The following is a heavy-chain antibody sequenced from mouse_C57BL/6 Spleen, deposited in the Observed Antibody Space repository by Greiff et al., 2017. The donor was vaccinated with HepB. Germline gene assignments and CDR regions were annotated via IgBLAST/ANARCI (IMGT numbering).Heavy chain of an antibody. CDR3: ARWAGGNPYYFDY. CDR2: IYPGDGDT. D-gene: IGHD1-1*02. J-gene: IGHJ2*01. CDR1: GYAFSSYW. V-gene: IGHV1-80*01. Sequence: VKLVESGAELVKPGASVKISCKASGYAFSSYWMNWVKQRPGKGLEWIGQIYPGDGDTNYNGKFKGKATLTADKSSSTAYMQLSSLTSEDSAVYFCARWAGGNPYYFDYWGQGTTLTVSS.